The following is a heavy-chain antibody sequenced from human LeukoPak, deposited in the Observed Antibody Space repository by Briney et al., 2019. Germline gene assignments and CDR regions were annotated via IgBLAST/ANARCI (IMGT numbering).Heavy chain of an antibody. CDR1: GGSISSYY. J-gene: IGHJ3*02. CDR3: ARDPTYGSGSYGAFGI. CDR2: IYYSGST. Sequence: SETLSLTCTVSGGSISSYYWSWIRQPPGKGLEWIGYIYYSGSTNYNPSLKSRVTISVDTSKNQFSLKLSSVTAADTAVYYCARDPTYGSGSYGAFGIWGQGTMVTVSS. D-gene: IGHD3-10*01. V-gene: IGHV4-59*01.